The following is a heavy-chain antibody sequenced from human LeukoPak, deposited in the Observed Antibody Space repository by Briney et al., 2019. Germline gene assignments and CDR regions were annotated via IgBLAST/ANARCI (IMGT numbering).Heavy chain of an antibody. D-gene: IGHD3-22*01. V-gene: IGHV4-61*05. Sequence: SETLSLTCTVSGGSISSRPYYWGWVRQPPGTGLEWLGDIYYSGSTNYNPSLKSRVTISVDTSKNQFSLKLSSVTAADTAVYYCTRGSIAYYYMDVWGKGTTVTISS. CDR2: IYYSGST. J-gene: IGHJ6*03. CDR1: GGSISSRPYY. CDR3: TRGSIAYYYMDV.